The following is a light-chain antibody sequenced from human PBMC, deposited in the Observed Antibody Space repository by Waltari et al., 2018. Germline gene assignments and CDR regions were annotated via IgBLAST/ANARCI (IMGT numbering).Light chain of an antibody. V-gene: IGKV3-15*01. J-gene: IGKJ1*01. CDR2: GAS. CDR1: QSVRSN. Sequence: EIVMTQSPATLSVSPGERVTLSCRSSQSVRSNLAWYQQKPGQAPRLLIYGASTRATGIPARFSGRGSGTDFTLTISSLQSEDFAVYYCHQYYRSPPWTFGQGTKVEIK. CDR3: HQYYRSPPWT.